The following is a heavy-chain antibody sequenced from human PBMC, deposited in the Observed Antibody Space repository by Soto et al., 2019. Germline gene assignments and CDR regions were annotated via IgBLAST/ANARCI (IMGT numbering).Heavy chain of an antibody. V-gene: IGHV4-31*03. CDR2: ISHSGRT. CDR1: GGSISSGTYY. Sequence: QVQLQESGPGLVKPSQTLSLTCTVSGGSISSGTYYWTWVRQRPGEGLEWIGFISHSGRTYYNPSLKSRAAISVDTSENQFSLRLSSVTAADTAVYFCARDSDYCPGGSCYGNFDFWGQGTLVTVSS. J-gene: IGHJ4*02. CDR3: ARDSDYCPGGSCYGNFDF. D-gene: IGHD2-15*01.